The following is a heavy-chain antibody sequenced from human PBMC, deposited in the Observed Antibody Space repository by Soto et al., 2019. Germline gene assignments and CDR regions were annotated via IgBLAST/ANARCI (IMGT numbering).Heavy chain of an antibody. D-gene: IGHD3-3*01. Sequence: ASVKVSCKASGGTFSSYAISWVRQAPGQGLEWMGGIIPIFGTANYAQKFQGRVTITADKSTSTAYMALSSLRSEDTAVYYCARAQYFWSGYYNYFDSWGQGTLVTV. V-gene: IGHV1-69*06. CDR3: ARAQYFWSGYYNYFDS. CDR1: GGTFSSYA. CDR2: IIPIFGTA. J-gene: IGHJ4*02.